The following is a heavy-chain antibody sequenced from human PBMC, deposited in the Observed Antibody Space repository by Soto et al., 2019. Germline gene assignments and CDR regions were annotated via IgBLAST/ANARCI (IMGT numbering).Heavy chain of an antibody. J-gene: IGHJ4*02. CDR2: ISISGGST. CDR1: GFTFSNYA. CDR3: AKNQHAMAHDY. Sequence: GGSLRLSCAASGFTFSNYAMSWVRQAPGKELEWVSSISISGGSTDYADSVKGRFTISRDNSQNTLNLQMNSLRAEDTAIYFCAKNQHAMAHDYWGPGTLVTVSS. D-gene: IGHD2-8*01. V-gene: IGHV3-23*01.